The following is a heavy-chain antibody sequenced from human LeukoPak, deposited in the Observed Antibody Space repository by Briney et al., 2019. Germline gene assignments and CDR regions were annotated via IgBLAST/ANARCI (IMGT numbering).Heavy chain of an antibody. CDR2: INHSGST. CDR3: ARGYSSGWYRGNWFDP. J-gene: IGHJ5*02. V-gene: IGHV4-34*01. D-gene: IGHD6-19*01. Sequence: SETLSLTCAVYGGPFRGYTWSGTGQPPGRGGGGLGEINHSGSTNYNPSLKSRVTISVDTSKNQFSLKLSSVTAADTAVYYCARGYSSGWYRGNWFDPWGQGTLVTVSS. CDR1: GGPFRGYT.